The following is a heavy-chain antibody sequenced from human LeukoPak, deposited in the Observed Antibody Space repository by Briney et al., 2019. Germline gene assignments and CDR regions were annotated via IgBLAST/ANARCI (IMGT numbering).Heavy chain of an antibody. V-gene: IGHV3-9*01. CDR2: ISWNSGSI. Sequence: GRSLRLSCAASGFTFDDYAMHWVRQAPGKGLEWVSGISWNSGSIGYADSVKGRFTISRDNAKNFLYLQMNSLRAEDTALYYCXXARYCSSTSCYDPFDYWGQGTLVTVSS. J-gene: IGHJ4*02. CDR3: XXARYCSSTSCYDPFDY. CDR1: GFTFDDYA. D-gene: IGHD2-2*01.